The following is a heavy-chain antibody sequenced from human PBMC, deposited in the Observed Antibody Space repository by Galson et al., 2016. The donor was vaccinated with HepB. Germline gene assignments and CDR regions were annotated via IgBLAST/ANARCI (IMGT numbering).Heavy chain of an antibody. CDR3: AGQAGEFNWNYGRFDY. J-gene: IGHJ4*02. Sequence: SLRLSCAASGFTFSKSSMGWVRQAPGKGLEWVSIISGSGFSTSYADSVRGRFTISRDNSKNNLYLQMNTLSAEDRAVYYCAGQAGEFNWNYGRFDYWGQGPLVTVSS. CDR2: ISGSGFST. CDR1: GFTFSKSS. D-gene: IGHD1-7*01. V-gene: IGHV3-23*01.